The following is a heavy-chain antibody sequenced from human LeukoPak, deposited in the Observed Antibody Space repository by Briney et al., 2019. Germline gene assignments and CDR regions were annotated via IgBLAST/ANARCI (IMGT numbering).Heavy chain of an antibody. V-gene: IGHV3-33*06. CDR3: AEVTGIAVAGVNYYYYGMDV. J-gene: IGHJ6*02. D-gene: IGHD6-19*01. CDR2: IWYDGSNK. CDR1: GFTFSSYG. Sequence: PGRSLRLSCAASGFTFSSYGMHWVRQAPGKGLEWVAVIWYDGSNKYYADSVKGRFTISRDNSKNTLYLQMNSLRAEDTAVYCCAEVTGIAVAGVNYYYYGMDVWGQGTTVTASS.